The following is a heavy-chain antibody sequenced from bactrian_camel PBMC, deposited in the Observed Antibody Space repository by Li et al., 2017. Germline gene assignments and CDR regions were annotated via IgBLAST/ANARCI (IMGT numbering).Heavy chain of an antibody. CDR1: SYIPQLTS. J-gene: IGHJ4*01. V-gene: IGHV3S53*01. D-gene: IGHD6*01. CDR3: AAGACLSRKTKYGDSWFMHDAY. Sequence: QVQLVESGGGSVQAGGSLRLSCASPSYIPQLTSQAWFRQAAGKEREEVARIFDGRTNYTDSVKGRFTISRDGTSYTLYLQMNSLKPEDSALYYCAAGACLSRKTKYGDSWFMHDAYWGQGTQVTVS. CDR2: IFDGRT.